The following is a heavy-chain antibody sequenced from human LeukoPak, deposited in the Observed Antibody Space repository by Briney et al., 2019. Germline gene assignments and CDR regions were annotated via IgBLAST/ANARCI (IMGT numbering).Heavy chain of an antibody. V-gene: IGHV4-39*07. CDR2: IYYSGST. CDR1: GGSISSGSYY. CDR3: ARSPKDSSSFRNWFDP. Sequence: PSETLSLTCTVSGGSISSGSYYWGWIRQPPGKGLEWIGSIYYSGSTYYNPSLKSRVTISVDASKNQFSLKLSSVTAADTAVYYCARSPKDSSSFRNWFDPWGQGTLVTVSS. D-gene: IGHD6-6*01. J-gene: IGHJ5*02.